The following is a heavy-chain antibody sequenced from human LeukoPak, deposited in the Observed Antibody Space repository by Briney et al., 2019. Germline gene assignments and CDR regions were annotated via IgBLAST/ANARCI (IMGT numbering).Heavy chain of an antibody. CDR1: GFTVGNSY. CDR3: ARDWVYKIDY. J-gene: IGHJ4*02. CDR2: IYSGGGT. D-gene: IGHD5-24*01. V-gene: IGHV3-53*01. Sequence: GGSLRLSCAASGFTVGNSYMTWVRQAPGKGLEWVSIIYSGGGTYYADSVKGRFTISRDNAKNTLILQMNSLRAEDTAVYYCARDWVYKIDYWGRGTLVTVSS.